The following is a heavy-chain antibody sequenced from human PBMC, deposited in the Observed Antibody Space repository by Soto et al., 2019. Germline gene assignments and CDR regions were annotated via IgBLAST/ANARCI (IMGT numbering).Heavy chain of an antibody. D-gene: IGHD2-15*01. CDR3: ARVIRVVAATHNWFDP. CDR2: ISAYNGNT. J-gene: IGHJ5*01. V-gene: IGHV1-18*01. CDR1: GYTFTSNG. Sequence: GTSVKVTCKDSGYTFTSNGISWVRQAPGQGLEWMGWISAYNGNTNYAQKLQGRVTMTTDTSTSTAYMELRSLRSDDTAVYYCARVIRVVAATHNWFDPWGQGTLVTVSS.